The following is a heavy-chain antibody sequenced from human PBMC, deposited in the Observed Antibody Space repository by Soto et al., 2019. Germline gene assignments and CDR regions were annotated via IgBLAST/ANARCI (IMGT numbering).Heavy chain of an antibody. V-gene: IGHV4-39*01. J-gene: IGHJ4*02. D-gene: IGHD6-6*01. CDR3: ARHVHPSSWSYYFDD. Sequence: SETLSLTCTVSGGSISSSSYYWGWIRQPPGKGLEWIGSIYYSGSTYYNPSLKSRVTISVDASRNQFSLRLISVTAADTAVYYCARHVHPSSWSYYFDDWGRGALVTVSS. CDR2: IYYSGST. CDR1: GGSISSSSYY.